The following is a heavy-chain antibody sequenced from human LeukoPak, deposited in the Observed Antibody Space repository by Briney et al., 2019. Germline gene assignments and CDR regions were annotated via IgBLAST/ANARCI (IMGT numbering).Heavy chain of an antibody. J-gene: IGHJ4*02. CDR2: INYSGGAT. D-gene: IGHD3-22*01. CDR1: GFTFSRSA. Sequence: GSLSLSCAASGFTFSRSAMTWVRQGPGTGLEFVASINYSGGATYYADSVKGRFTISRDNSKNTLYLQMNSLRAEDTALYYCAKDGLYYDGSEHVYYFDSWGQGTLVTVSS. CDR3: AKDGLYYDGSEHVYYFDS. V-gene: IGHV3-23*01.